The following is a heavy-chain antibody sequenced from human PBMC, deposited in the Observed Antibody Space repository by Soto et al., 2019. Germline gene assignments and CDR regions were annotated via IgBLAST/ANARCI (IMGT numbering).Heavy chain of an antibody. CDR3: ATEGPDYYDSRGAFDI. Sequence: ASVKVSCKASGYTFTSYGISWVRQAPGQGLEWMGWISAYNGNTNYARKLQGRVTMTEDTSTDTAYMELSSLRSEDTAVYYCATEGPDYYDSRGAFDIWGQGTMVT. J-gene: IGHJ3*02. CDR1: GYTFTSYG. CDR2: ISAYNGNT. D-gene: IGHD3-22*01. V-gene: IGHV1-18*01.